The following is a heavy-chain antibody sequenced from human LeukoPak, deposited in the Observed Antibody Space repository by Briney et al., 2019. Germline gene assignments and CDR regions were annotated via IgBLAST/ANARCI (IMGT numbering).Heavy chain of an antibody. J-gene: IGHJ4*02. CDR3: VKDLGLYCSGGSCPDYFDY. CDR1: GYTFTRYY. CDR2: IRFDGGHK. D-gene: IGHD2-15*01. Sequence: SCKAFGYTFTRYYMHWVRQAPGKGLEWVSFIRFDGGHKYYADSVKGRFTISRDNSKNTLYLQMNSLRVEDTAVYYCVKDLGLYCSGGSCPDYFDYWGQGTLVTVSS. V-gene: IGHV3-30*02.